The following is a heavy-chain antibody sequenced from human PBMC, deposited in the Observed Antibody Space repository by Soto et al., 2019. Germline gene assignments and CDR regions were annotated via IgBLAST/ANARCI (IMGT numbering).Heavy chain of an antibody. CDR2: INNDGDST. CDR3: ARDVQLQSFDY. V-gene: IGHV3-74*01. CDR1: GFTFSSYW. Sequence: PGGSLRLSCEASGFTFSSYWMHWVRQAPGKGLVWVSRINNDGDSTSYADSVKGRFTISRDNAKNTLYLQMNSLRAEDTAVYYCARDVQLQSFDYWGQGALVTVSS. D-gene: IGHD5-18*01. J-gene: IGHJ4*02.